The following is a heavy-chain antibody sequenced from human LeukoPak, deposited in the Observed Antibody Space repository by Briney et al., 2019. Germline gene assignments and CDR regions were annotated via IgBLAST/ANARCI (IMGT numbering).Heavy chain of an antibody. V-gene: IGHV3-74*01. CDR2: INSDGSST. J-gene: IGHJ4*02. CDR3: ARPLGLAAADY. D-gene: IGHD6-13*01. CDR1: GFTFSSYW. Sequence: PGGSLRLSCAVSGFTFSSYWMHWVRQAPGKGLVWVSRINSDGSSTSYADSVKGRFTISRDNAKNTLYLQMNSPRAEDTAVYYCARPLGLAAADYWGQGTLVTVSS.